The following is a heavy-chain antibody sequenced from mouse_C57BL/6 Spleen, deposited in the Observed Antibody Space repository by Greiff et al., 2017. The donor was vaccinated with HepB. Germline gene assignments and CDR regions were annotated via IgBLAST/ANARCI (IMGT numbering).Heavy chain of an antibody. CDR1: GFTFSSYA. CDR3: ARDQGSNWYFDV. D-gene: IGHD3-2*02. Sequence: EVKVEESGGGLVKPGGSLKLSCAASGFTFSSYAMSWVRQTPEKRLEWVATISDGGSYTYYPDNVKGRFTISRDNAKNNLYLQMSHLKSEDTAMYYCARDQGSNWYFDVWGTGTTVTVSS. J-gene: IGHJ1*03. CDR2: ISDGGSYT. V-gene: IGHV5-4*01.